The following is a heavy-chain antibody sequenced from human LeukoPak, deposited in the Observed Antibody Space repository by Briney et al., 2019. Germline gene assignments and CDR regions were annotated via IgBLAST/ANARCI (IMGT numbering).Heavy chain of an antibody. Sequence: ASVKVSCKASGYTFTSYAIHWVRQAPGQRLEWMGWISAGNGNTKYSQNFQGRVTFISNTSATTAFMELSSLRSEDAAVYYCARGGSDTAMAHDYWGQGTLVTVSS. J-gene: IGHJ4*02. V-gene: IGHV1-3*01. CDR2: ISAGNGNT. D-gene: IGHD5-18*01. CDR1: GYTFTSYA. CDR3: ARGGSDTAMAHDY.